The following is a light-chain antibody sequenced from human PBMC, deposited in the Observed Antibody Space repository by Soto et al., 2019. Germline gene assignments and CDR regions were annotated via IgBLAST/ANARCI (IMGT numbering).Light chain of an antibody. CDR2: LGS. J-gene: IGKJ3*01. V-gene: IGKV2-28*01. Sequence: DIVMTQSPLSLPVTPGEPASISCRSSQSLLHSNGYNYLDWYLQKPGQSPQLLIYLGSNRATGVPDRFSGGGSGTDFTLKISRVEAEDVGVDYCMQDLQTPFTFGPGTKVYS. CDR3: MQDLQTPFT. CDR1: QSLLHSNGYNY.